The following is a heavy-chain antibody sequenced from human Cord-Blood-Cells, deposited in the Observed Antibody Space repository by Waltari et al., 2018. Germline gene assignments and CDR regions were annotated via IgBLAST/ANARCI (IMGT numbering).Heavy chain of an antibody. CDR2: IKPNSGGT. D-gene: IGHD1-26*01. J-gene: IGHJ3*02. Sequence: QVQLVQSGAEVKKPGASVKVSCKASGYTFTGYYMHWVRQAPGQGLEWMGWIKPNSGGTNTGQKCQGRVTMTRETSISTAYMELGRLRAGETAVYYCAGGAYGRYVRAAVDIWGQGTMVTVAS. CDR3: AGGAYGRYVRAAVDI. V-gene: IGHV1-2*02. CDR1: GYTFTGYY.